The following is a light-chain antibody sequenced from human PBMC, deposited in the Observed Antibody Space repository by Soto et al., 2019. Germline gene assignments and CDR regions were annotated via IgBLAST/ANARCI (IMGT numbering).Light chain of an antibody. J-gene: IGLJ1*01. CDR3: REFTGTPHF. CDR1: SSEMWGNNY. V-gene: IGLV2-14*03. Sequence: QSVLTQPASVSGSPGQSGTLSCTAASSEMWGNNYVSWYQHYPGKAPKLMICDGSNRPSGVSDRFSGSKSGNTASLTISGLQAEDEADYYCREFTGTPHFFGTGTKVTVL. CDR2: DGS.